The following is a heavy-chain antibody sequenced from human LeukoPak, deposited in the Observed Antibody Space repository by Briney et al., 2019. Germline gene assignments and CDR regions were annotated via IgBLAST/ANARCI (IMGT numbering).Heavy chain of an antibody. Sequence: GGSLRLSCAASGFTFSIYSMNWIRQAPGKGLEGVSYISSSCSTIYYADSVKGRFTISRDNAKNSLYLQMNSLRAEDTAVYYCARADGSGWYRYFDYWGQGTLVTVSS. CDR1: GFTFSIYS. CDR3: ARADGSGWYRYFDY. CDR2: ISSSCSTI. J-gene: IGHJ4*02. D-gene: IGHD6-19*01. V-gene: IGHV3-48*04.